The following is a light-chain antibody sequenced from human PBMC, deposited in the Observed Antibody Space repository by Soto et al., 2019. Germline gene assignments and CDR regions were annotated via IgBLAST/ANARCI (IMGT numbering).Light chain of an antibody. CDR2: EVT. V-gene: IGLV2-14*01. J-gene: IGLJ1*01. Sequence: QSALTQPASVSASLGQSITISCTGTSGDVGAFNYVSWYKQHPGRAPNLLIYEVTNRPPGVSNRFSGSKSGNTASLTISGLQADDEADYFCTSFTMSDSFVFGTGTKLTVL. CDR1: SGDVGAFNY. CDR3: TSFTMSDSFV.